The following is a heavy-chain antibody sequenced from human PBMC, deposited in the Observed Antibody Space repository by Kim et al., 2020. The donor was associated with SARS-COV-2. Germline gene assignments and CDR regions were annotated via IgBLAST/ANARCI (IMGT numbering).Heavy chain of an antibody. CDR3: ARVVGIAAAVGRRMDV. CDR1: GFTFSDYY. D-gene: IGHD6-13*01. V-gene: IGHV3-11*04. J-gene: IGHJ6*02. CDR2: ISSSGSTI. Sequence: GGSLRLSCAASGFTFSDYYMSWIRQAPGKGLEWVSYISSSGSTIYYADSVKGRFTISRDNAKNSLYLQMNSLRAEDTAVYYCARVVGIAAAVGRRMDVWGQGTTVTVSS.